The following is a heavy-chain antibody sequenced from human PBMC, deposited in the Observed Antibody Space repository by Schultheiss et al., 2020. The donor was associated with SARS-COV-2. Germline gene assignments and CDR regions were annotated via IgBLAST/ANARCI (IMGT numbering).Heavy chain of an antibody. V-gene: IGHV3-33*01. CDR2: IWYDGSNK. J-gene: IGHJ4*02. Sequence: GGSLRLSCAASGFTFSSYGMHWVRQAPGKGLEWVAVIWYDGSNKYYADSVKGRFTISRDNFKNTLYLQMNSLRAEDTAVYYCASGIDVPAFDYWGQGTLVTVSS. D-gene: IGHD2-21*02. CDR3: ASGIDVPAFDY. CDR1: GFTFSSYG.